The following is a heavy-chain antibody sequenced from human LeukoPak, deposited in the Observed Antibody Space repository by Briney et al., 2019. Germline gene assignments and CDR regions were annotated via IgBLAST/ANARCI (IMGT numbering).Heavy chain of an antibody. CDR2: IIPIFGTP. CDR3: ARGTAALNWFDP. CDR1: GGTFNNYA. J-gene: IGHJ5*02. Sequence: SVKVSCKASGGTFNNYALSWVRQAPGQGLEWMGGIIPIFGTPSYAQKFQGRVTITADKSTNTAYMELSSLRSDDTAVYYCARGTAALNWFDPWGQGTLVTVSS. V-gene: IGHV1-69*06. D-gene: IGHD6-13*01.